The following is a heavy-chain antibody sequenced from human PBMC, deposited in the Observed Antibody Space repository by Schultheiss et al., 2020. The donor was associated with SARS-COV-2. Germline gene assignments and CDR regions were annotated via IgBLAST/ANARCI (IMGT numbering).Heavy chain of an antibody. CDR2: ISSSSSYI. CDR1: GFSFSSHW. Sequence: GGSLRLSCAVSGFSFSSHWMNWVRQTPGKGLEWVSSISSSSSYIYYADSVKGRFTISRDNAKNSLYLQMNSLRAEDTAVYYCAREGVECSGGSCYQDFDYWGQGTLVTVSS. J-gene: IGHJ4*02. V-gene: IGHV3-21*01. CDR3: AREGVECSGGSCYQDFDY. D-gene: IGHD2-15*01.